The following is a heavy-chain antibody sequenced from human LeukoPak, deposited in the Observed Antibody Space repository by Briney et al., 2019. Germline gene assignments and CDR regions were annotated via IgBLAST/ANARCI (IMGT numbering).Heavy chain of an antibody. J-gene: IGHJ4*02. V-gene: IGHV3-21*06. CDR2: IDTSSSYM. CDR1: GFTLRSHS. Sequence: PGGSLRLSCAASGFTLRSHSMHWVRQAPGKGLEWVAFIDTSSSYMAYADSVKGGFTISRDNGNNSLFLQMKSLRAEDTAVYYCARDWQGSPGYYFDYWGQGTLVTVSS. D-gene: IGHD2-2*01. CDR3: ARDWQGSPGYYFDY.